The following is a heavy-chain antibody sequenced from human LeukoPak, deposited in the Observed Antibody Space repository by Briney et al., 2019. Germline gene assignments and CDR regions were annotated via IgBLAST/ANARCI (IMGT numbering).Heavy chain of an antibody. CDR2: IYHSGST. CDR1: GYSISSGYY. J-gene: IGHJ3*02. D-gene: IGHD1-1*01. V-gene: IGHV4-38-2*01. CDR3: ARKVEFLDALDI. Sequence: PSETLSLTCAVSGYSISSGYYWGWIRQPPGKGLEWIGSIYHSGSTYYNPSLKSRVTISVDTSKNQFSLKLSSVTAADTAVYYCARKVEFLDALDIWGQGTMVTVSS.